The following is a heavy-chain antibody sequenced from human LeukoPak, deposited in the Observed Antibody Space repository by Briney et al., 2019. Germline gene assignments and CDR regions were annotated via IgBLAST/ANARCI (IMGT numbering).Heavy chain of an antibody. CDR3: ARGGVTSAFMDV. J-gene: IGHJ6*04. CDR1: RYTFTDYG. Sequence: ASVKVSCKASRYTFTDYGVTWVRQAPGQGLEWMGWITGYNDNTNYAQNLQGRLTMTADTSTTTSYMELRSLTSDDTAVYYCARGGVTSAFMDVWGKGTTVTVSP. CDR2: ITGYNDNT. D-gene: IGHD4-11*01. V-gene: IGHV1-18*01.